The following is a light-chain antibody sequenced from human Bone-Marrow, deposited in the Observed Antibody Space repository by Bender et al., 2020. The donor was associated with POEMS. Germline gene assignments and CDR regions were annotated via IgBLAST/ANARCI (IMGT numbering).Light chain of an antibody. Sequence: QSALTQSASMSESPGQSITISCTGTRSDIGTYNLVSWYQQFPDKAPKLILFEVTNRPSGISNRFSGSKSGNTASLTISWLRPEDEDTYYCCSYSGGTTSIIFGGGTKLTVL. CDR2: EVT. J-gene: IGLJ2*01. CDR3: CSYSGGTTSII. CDR1: RSDIGTYNL. V-gene: IGLV2-23*02.